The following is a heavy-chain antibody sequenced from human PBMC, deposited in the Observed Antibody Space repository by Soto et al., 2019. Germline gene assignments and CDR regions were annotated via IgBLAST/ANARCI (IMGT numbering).Heavy chain of an antibody. D-gene: IGHD1-26*01. J-gene: IGHJ3*02. CDR1: GFTFSSYG. CDR3: ASGLVGTKVLNAFDI. CDR2: ITASGDRT. V-gene: IGHV3-23*01. Sequence: PGGSLRLSCAASGFTFSSYGMHWVRQAPGKGLEWVSSITASGDRTYYADSVKGRFTISRDNSKNTLYLQMNSLRAEDTAVYYCASGLVGTKVLNAFDIWGQGTMVTVSS.